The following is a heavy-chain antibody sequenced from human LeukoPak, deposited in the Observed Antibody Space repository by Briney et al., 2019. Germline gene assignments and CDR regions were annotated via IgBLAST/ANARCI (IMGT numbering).Heavy chain of an antibody. Sequence: PSETLSLTCTVSGGSISTYYWNWIRQPPGKGLEWIGYIYYSGSTNYNPSLTGRVTISVDTSKNQFSLKLSSVTAADTAVYYCAREYNYYYSSGWDAFEIWDKGTMVTVSS. J-gene: IGHJ3*02. CDR3: AREYNYYYSSGWDAFEI. V-gene: IGHV4-59*01. CDR2: IYYSGST. D-gene: IGHD3-22*01. CDR1: GGSISTYY.